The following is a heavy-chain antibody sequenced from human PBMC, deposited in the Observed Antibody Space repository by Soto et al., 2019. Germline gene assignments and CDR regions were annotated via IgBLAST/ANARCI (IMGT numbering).Heavy chain of an antibody. Sequence: PSETLSLTCAVSGGSISSGGYSWSWIRQPPGKGLEWIGYIYHSGSTYYNPSLKSRVTISVDRSKNQFSLKLSSVTAADTAVYYCARVGYCSSTSCLGGWFAPWGQGTLVTVSS. CDR3: ARVGYCSSTSCLGGWFAP. J-gene: IGHJ5*02. CDR1: GGSISSGGYS. D-gene: IGHD2-2*03. V-gene: IGHV4-30-2*01. CDR2: IYHSGST.